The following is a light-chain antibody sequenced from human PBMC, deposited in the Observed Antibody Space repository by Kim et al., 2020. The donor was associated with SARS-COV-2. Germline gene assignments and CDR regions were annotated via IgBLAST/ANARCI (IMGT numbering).Light chain of an antibody. V-gene: IGKV3-15*01. CDR1: QSVSSN. CDR2: GAS. Sequence: PGERATLSCRARQSVSSNVAWYQQKPGQAPRLLIYGASTRATGIPARFSGSGSGTEFTLTISSLQSEDLAVYHCQQYDDWPPWTFGQGTKVDIK. CDR3: QQYDDWPPWT. J-gene: IGKJ1*01.